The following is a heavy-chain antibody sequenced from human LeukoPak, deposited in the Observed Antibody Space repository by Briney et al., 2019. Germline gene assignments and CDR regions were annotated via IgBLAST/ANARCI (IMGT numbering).Heavy chain of an antibody. CDR3: AKEGTTYSSTWFDS. CDR1: GFTFNNYG. Sequence: GGSLRLSCAASGFTFNNYGMQWVRQTPGKGLEWVTVISHDGSAKHHADSVKGRFTISRDTSKNTVYLQMNSLRPEDTAVYYCAKEGTTYSSTWFDSWGQGTLVTVSS. J-gene: IGHJ5*01. V-gene: IGHV3-30*18. CDR2: ISHDGSAK. D-gene: IGHD6-19*01.